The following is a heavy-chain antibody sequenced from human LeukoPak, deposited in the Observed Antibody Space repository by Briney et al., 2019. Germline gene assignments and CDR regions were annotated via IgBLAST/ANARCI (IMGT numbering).Heavy chain of an antibody. CDR2: IKQDGSEK. CDR3: ARDDFWSGYPAYYYYYMDV. D-gene: IGHD3-3*01. J-gene: IGHJ6*03. V-gene: IGHV3-7*01. CDR1: GSTFSSYW. Sequence: GGSLRLSCAASGSTFSSYWMSWVRQAPGKGLEWVANIKQDGSEKYYVDSVKGRFTISRDNAKNSLYLQMNSLRAEDTAVYYCARDDFWSGYPAYYYYYMDVWGKGTTVTVSS.